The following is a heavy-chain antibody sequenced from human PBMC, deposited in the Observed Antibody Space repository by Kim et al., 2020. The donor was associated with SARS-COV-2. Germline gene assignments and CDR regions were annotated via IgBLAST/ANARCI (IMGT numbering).Heavy chain of an antibody. CDR2: ISYDGSNK. Sequence: GGSLRLSCAASGFNFSSYAMHWVRQAPGKGLEWVAVISYDGSNKYYADSVKGRFTISRDNSKNTLYLQMNSLRAEDTAVYYCARARSGSYYNWFDPWGQGTLVTVSS. CDR1: GFNFSSYA. CDR3: ARARSGSYYNWFDP. D-gene: IGHD3-10*01. J-gene: IGHJ5*02. V-gene: IGHV3-30-3*01.